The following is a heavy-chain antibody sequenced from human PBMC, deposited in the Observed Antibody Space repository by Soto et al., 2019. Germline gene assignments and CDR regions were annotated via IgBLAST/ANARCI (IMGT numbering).Heavy chain of an antibody. CDR2: IYYSGST. J-gene: IGHJ3*02. CDR1: GGSISSSSYY. V-gene: IGHV4-39*02. CDR3: ARDEYCTNGVCYSGDAFDI. Sequence: PSETLSLTCTVSGGSISSSSYYWGWIRQPPGKGLEWIGSIYYSGSTYYNPSLKSRVTISVDTSKNQFSLKLSSVTAADTAVYYCARDEYCTNGVCYSGDAFDIWGQGXMVTV. D-gene: IGHD2-8*01.